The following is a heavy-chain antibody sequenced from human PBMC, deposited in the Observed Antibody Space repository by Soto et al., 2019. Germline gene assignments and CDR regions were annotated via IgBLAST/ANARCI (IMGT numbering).Heavy chain of an antibody. CDR2: IDPSDSQT. D-gene: IGHD3-22*01. V-gene: IGHV5-10-1*01. Sequence: GESLKISCNGSGYSFACYWITWVRQKPWKGLEWMGRIDPSDSQTYYSPSFRGHVTISVTKSITTVFLQWSSLRASDTAMYYCARQVYDSDTGPNFQYYFDSWGQGTPVTVSS. J-gene: IGHJ4*02. CDR1: GYSFACYW. CDR3: ARQVYDSDTGPNFQYYFDS.